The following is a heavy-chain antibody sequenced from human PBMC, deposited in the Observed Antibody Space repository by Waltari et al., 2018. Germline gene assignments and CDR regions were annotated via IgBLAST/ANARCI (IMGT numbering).Heavy chain of an antibody. CDR3: ARSGFMDV. J-gene: IGHJ6*02. D-gene: IGHD3-10*01. V-gene: IGHV3-74*03. CDR1: GFSFSTYW. CDR2: INPNGNTV. Sequence: EVQLVESGGGLVQQGGCLRLSCAASGFSFSTYWMNWARQVPGEGLVSVARINPNGNTVLYADSVKGRFTISRDNAKNMLYLQMNSLRDDDTAVYYCARSGFMDVWGQGTTVTDSS.